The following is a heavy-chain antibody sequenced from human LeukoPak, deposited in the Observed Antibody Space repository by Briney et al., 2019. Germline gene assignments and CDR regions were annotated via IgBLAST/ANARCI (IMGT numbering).Heavy chain of an antibody. D-gene: IGHD2-15*01. CDR1: GFTFSSYA. CDR2: IAYDGSNK. J-gene: IGHJ4*02. CDR3: AAEYCSGGSCYTGHSGHDY. V-gene: IGHV3-30-3*01. Sequence: GRSLRLSCAASGFTFSSYAMHWVRQAPGKGLEWVAVIAYDGSNKYYADSVKGRFTISKDNSKNTLFLQMNSLRPEDTAVYYCAAEYCSGGSCYTGHSGHDYWGQGTLVTVSS.